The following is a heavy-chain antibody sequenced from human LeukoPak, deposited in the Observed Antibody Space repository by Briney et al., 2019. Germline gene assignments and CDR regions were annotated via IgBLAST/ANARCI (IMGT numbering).Heavy chain of an antibody. CDR3: ARVAVAPVAGDSYYYYYMDV. J-gene: IGHJ6*03. Sequence: ASVKVPCKASGYTFTSYDINWVRQPTGQGLEWMGWMNPNSGNTGYAQKLQGRVTMTRNTSISTAYMELSSLRSEDTAVYYCARVAVAPVAGDSYYYYYMDVGGKGTTVTISS. V-gene: IGHV1-8*01. CDR1: GYTFTSYD. CDR2: MNPNSGNT. D-gene: IGHD6-19*01.